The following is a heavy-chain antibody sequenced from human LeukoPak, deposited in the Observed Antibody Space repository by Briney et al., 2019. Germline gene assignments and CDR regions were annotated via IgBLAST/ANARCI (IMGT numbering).Heavy chain of an antibody. V-gene: IGHV3-23*01. Sequence: GGSLRLSCAASGFPFRSYAMSWVRQAPGKGLEWVSGLSTSGSRTYYVPSMKDHFTVSKDNSNHTLFLHINSLRAEDTATYFCATRGSTWSFDEGFSRWGQGTVVTVSS. CDR1: GFPFRSYA. D-gene: IGHD2-2*01. CDR3: ATRGSTWSFDEGFSR. J-gene: IGHJ3*01. CDR2: LSTSGSRT.